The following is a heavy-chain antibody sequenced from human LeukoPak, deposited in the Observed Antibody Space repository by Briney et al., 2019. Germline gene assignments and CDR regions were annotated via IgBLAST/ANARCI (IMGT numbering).Heavy chain of an antibody. J-gene: IGHJ4*02. Sequence: LGESLMISCKGSGYTFTTYWIAWVRQMPGKGLEWMAIIYPGDSDTKYSPSFQGQISVSVDNSTSTAYLQWNSLQASDTAMYYCARRLTTEETFDYWGQGTLVTVSS. CDR1: GYTFTTYW. D-gene: IGHD1-1*01. CDR2: IYPGDSDT. V-gene: IGHV5-51*01. CDR3: ARRLTTEETFDY.